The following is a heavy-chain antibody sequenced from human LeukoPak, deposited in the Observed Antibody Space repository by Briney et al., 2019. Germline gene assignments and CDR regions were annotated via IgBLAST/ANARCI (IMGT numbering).Heavy chain of an antibody. D-gene: IGHD3-3*01. V-gene: IGHV4-38-2*02. CDR3: ARAGHYDFWSGYFANPPDY. CDR2: MSHSGST. Sequence: SETLSLTCTVSGYSISSGYYWGWIRQPPGKGLDWVGSMSHSGSTHYNPSLKSRVTVSLDTSKNQFSLKLSTVTAADTAVYYCARAGHYDFWSGYFANPPDYWGQGTLVTVSS. J-gene: IGHJ4*02. CDR1: GYSISSGYY.